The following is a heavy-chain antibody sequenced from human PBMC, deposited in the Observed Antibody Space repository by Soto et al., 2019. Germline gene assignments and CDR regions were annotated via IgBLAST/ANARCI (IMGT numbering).Heavy chain of an antibody. V-gene: IGHV3-53*01. D-gene: IGHD4-17*01. CDR2: IYSGGGT. J-gene: IGHJ4*02. CDR1: LFIVSDNY. CDR3: ATRMTTAPY. Sequence: PGGSLRLSCAASLFIVSDNYMSWVRQAPGKGLEWVSLIYSGGGTDYAESVKGRFTISRDNSKNTLYLQMNSLKAEDTGIYYCATRMTTAPYWGQGIVVTVSS.